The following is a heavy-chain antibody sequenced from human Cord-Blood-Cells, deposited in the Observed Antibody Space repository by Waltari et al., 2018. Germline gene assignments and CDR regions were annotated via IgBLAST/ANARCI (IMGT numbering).Heavy chain of an antibody. CDR2: IYWDDDK. CDR1: GFSLSTSGVG. V-gene: IGHV2-5*02. Sequence: QITLKESGPTLVKPTQTLTLTCTFSGFSLSTSGVGVGWIRQPPGKALEWLALIYWDDDKRNSPSLKSRLNITKDTSNNQVVLTMAKLDPVDTATYSCAHRRGTDDLGDPSDFDIWGQGTMVTVSS. J-gene: IGHJ3*02. D-gene: IGHD1-26*01. CDR3: AHRRGTDDLGDPSDFDI.